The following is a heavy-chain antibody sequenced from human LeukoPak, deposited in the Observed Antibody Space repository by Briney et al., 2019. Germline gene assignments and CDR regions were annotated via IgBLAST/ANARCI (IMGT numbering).Heavy chain of an antibody. Sequence: SETLSLTCTVSGGSISSYYWSWIRQPPGKGLEWIGYIYYSGSTNYNPSLKSRVTISVDTSKNQFSLKLRSVTAADTAVYYCARYDAPITYFDYWGQGTLVTVSS. D-gene: IGHD3-3*01. J-gene: IGHJ4*02. V-gene: IGHV4-59*01. CDR2: IYYSGST. CDR3: ARYDAPITYFDY. CDR1: GGSISSYY.